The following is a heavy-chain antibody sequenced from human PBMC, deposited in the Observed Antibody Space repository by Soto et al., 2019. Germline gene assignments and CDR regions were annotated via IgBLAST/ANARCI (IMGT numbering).Heavy chain of an antibody. D-gene: IGHD4-17*01. CDR1: GFTFSSYA. J-gene: IGHJ4*02. Sequence: GGSLRLSCAASGFTFSSYAMHWVRQAPGKGLEWVAVISYDGSNKYYADSVKGRFTISRDNSKNTLYLQMNSLRAEDTAVYYCAKDGPRWFRHDYGLLLDYWGQGTLVTVSS. V-gene: IGHV3-30*18. CDR2: ISYDGSNK. CDR3: AKDGPRWFRHDYGLLLDY.